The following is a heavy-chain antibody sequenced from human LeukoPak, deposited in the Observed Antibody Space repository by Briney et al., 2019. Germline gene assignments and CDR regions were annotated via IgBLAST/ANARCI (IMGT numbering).Heavy chain of an antibody. J-gene: IGHJ4*02. D-gene: IGHD2-2*01. Sequence: SVKVSCKASGGTFSSYAISWVRQAPGQGLEWMGRIIPILGIANYAQKFQGRVTITADESTSTAYMELSSLRSEDTAVYYCARTNPPIGYCSSTSCCKGFDYWGQGTLVTVSS. CDR2: IIPILGIA. CDR1: GGTFSSYA. CDR3: ARTNPPIGYCSSTSCCKGFDY. V-gene: IGHV1-69*04.